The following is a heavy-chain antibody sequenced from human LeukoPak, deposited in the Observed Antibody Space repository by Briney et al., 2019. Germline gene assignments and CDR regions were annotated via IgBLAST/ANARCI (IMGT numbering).Heavy chain of an antibody. V-gene: IGHV4-39*07. CDR1: GGSISSSSYY. Sequence: SETLSLTCTVSGGSISSSSYYWGWIRQPPGKGLEWIGSIYYSGSTYYNPSLKSRVTISVDTSKNQFSLKLSSVTAADTAVYYCARQDYYDTGTWYFDLWGRGTLVTVSS. J-gene: IGHJ2*01. D-gene: IGHD3-22*01. CDR2: IYYSGST. CDR3: ARQDYYDTGTWYFDL.